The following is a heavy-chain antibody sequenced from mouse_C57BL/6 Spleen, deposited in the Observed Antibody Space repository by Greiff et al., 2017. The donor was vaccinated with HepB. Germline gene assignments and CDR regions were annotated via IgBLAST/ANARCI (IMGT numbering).Heavy chain of an antibody. Sequence: QVQLQQSGPGLVAPSQSLSITCTVSGFSLTSYGVHWVRQPPGKGLEWLVVIWSDGSTTYNSALKSRLSISKDNSKSQVFLKMNSLQTDDTAMYYCARQPIYYYGRGAMDYWGQGTSVTVSS. D-gene: IGHD1-1*01. V-gene: IGHV2-6-1*01. CDR2: IWSDGST. CDR1: GFSLTSYG. J-gene: IGHJ4*01. CDR3: ARQPIYYYGRGAMDY.